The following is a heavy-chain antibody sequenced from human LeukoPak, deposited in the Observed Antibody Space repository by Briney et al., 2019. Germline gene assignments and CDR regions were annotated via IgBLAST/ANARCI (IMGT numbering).Heavy chain of an antibody. CDR3: ARQGYSSSSTADF. V-gene: IGHV1-18*01. CDR2: ISGHNDNT. Sequence: ASVTVSFKTSGYTFISYGMSWLRQAPGQGFEWLGWISGHNDNTNYAQKIEGRVTLTTDRATSTAHMELRSLRPDDTAVYYCARQGYSSSSTADFWGQGTLVTVSS. J-gene: IGHJ4*02. CDR1: GYTFISYG. D-gene: IGHD6-6*01.